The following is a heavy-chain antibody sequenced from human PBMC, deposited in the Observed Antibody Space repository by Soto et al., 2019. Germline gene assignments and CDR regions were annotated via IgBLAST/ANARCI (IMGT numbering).Heavy chain of an antibody. J-gene: IGHJ4*02. Sequence: VQLVQSGAEVKKPGSSVKVSCKASGGTFRSYVISWVRQAPGEGLEWMGGIIPLIGTENYAQKFQGRVTITADESTSTAYMGLSSLRSEDTGVYYCATRLAARPDYFDSWGQGTLVTVSS. V-gene: IGHV1-69*01. D-gene: IGHD6-6*01. CDR3: ATRLAARPDYFDS. CDR1: GGTFRSYV. CDR2: IIPLIGTE.